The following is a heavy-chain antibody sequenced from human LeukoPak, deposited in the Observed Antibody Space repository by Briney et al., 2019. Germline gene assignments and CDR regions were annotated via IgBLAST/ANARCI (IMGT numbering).Heavy chain of an antibody. V-gene: IGHV1-2*02. CDR3: ARGLVTAPRHRFDP. CDR2: INPNSGGT. D-gene: IGHD5-18*01. J-gene: IGHJ5*02. CDR1: GYTFTGYY. Sequence: ASVKVSCKASGYTFTGYYMHWVRQAPGQGLEWMGWINPNSGGTNYAQKFQGRVTMTRDTSISTAYMELSRLRSEGTAVYYCARGLVTAPRHRFDPWGQGTLVTVSS.